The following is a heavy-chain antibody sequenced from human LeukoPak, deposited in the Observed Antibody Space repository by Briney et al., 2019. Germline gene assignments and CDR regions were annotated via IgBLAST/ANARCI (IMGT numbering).Heavy chain of an antibody. CDR1: RGSISGGGYY. CDR2: IYYSGST. Sequence: PSEALSLTCTVSRGSISGGGYYCSWIRQHPGKGLEWIGYIYYSGSTAYNPSLTSRVTMSVDMSKNQFSLKLSSVTAADTAVYYCARAPMRGIPNFDYWGQGTLVTVSS. CDR3: ARAPMRGIPNFDY. J-gene: IGHJ4*02. D-gene: IGHD3-22*01. V-gene: IGHV4-31*03.